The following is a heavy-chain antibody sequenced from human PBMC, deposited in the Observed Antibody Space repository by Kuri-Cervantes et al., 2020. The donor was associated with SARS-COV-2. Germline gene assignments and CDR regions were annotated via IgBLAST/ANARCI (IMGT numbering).Heavy chain of an antibody. CDR2: IYYSGST. CDR3: ARGYSSGWPGFFDC. J-gene: IGHJ4*02. Sequence: SETLSLTCTVSGGSISSSSYYWGWIRQPPGKGLEWIGCIYYSGSTYYNPSLKRRVTISVDTSKNQFSLKLSSVTAADTAVYYCARGYSSGWPGFFDCWGQGTLVTVSS. D-gene: IGHD6-19*01. CDR1: GGSISSSSYY. V-gene: IGHV4-39*01.